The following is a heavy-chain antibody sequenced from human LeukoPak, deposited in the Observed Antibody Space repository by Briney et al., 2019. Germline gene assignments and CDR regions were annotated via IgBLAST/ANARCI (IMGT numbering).Heavy chain of an antibody. V-gene: IGHV3-23*01. J-gene: IGHJ4*02. CDR2: ISGSGGST. D-gene: IGHD3-22*01. CDR3: AKVVGDSSGFPFDY. Sequence: GGSLRLSCAASGFTFSSYAMSWVRQAPGKGLEGVSAISGSGGSTYYADSVKGRFTISRDNSKNTPYPQMNSLRAEDTAVYYCAKVVGDSSGFPFDYWGQGTLVTVSS. CDR1: GFTFSSYA.